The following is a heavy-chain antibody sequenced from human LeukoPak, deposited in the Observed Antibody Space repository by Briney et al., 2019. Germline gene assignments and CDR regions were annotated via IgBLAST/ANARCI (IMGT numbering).Heavy chain of an antibody. Sequence: GGSLRLSCAASGSTFSSYAMSWVRQAPGKGLEWVSAISGSGGSTYYADSVKGRFTISRDNSKNTLYLQMNSLRAEDTAVYYCAKWYYDFWSGYYTVYWGQGTLVTVSS. D-gene: IGHD3-3*01. CDR2: ISGSGGST. J-gene: IGHJ4*02. V-gene: IGHV3-23*01. CDR3: AKWYYDFWSGYYTVY. CDR1: GSTFSSYA.